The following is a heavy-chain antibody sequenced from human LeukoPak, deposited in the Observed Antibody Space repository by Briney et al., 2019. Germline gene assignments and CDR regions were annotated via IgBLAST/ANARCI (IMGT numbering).Heavy chain of an antibody. CDR3: ARVWHYYGSGSYCLDY. CDR1: GYTFTDYY. D-gene: IGHD3-10*01. Sequence: ASVKVPCKASGYTFTDYYMHWVRQAPGQGLAWMGWINPNSGGTNYAQKFQGRVTMTRDTSISTAYMELSRLRSDDTAVYYCARVWHYYGSGSYCLDYWGQETLVTVSS. J-gene: IGHJ4*02. V-gene: IGHV1-2*02. CDR2: INPNSGGT.